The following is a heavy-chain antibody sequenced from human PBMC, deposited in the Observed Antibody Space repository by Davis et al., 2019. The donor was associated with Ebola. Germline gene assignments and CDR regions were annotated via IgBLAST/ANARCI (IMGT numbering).Heavy chain of an antibody. V-gene: IGHV1-18*01. CDR3: ARSWEEDIVVIMSADLDY. D-gene: IGHD2-15*01. J-gene: IGHJ4*02. Sequence: AASVKVSCKASGYTFTSYIISWVRRAPGQGLEWMGWISSYNGNTNYAQKLQGRVTMTTDPSTSTAYMELRSLRSDDTAVYYCARSWEEDIVVIMSADLDYWGQGTLVTVSS. CDR1: GYTFTSYI. CDR2: ISSYNGNT.